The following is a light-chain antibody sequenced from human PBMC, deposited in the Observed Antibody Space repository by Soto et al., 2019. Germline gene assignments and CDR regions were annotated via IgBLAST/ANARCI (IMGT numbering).Light chain of an antibody. CDR2: EVS. CDR3: SSYTSSSTYV. Sequence: QSALTQPPSVCGSPGQTVAISCTGTSSGVGSYNCVSRYQQPPATAPNLRIYEVSKRPSGVPDRFSGSKSGNTASLTISGLQAEDEADYYCSSYTSSSTYVFGTGTKVTVL. V-gene: IGLV2-18*02. J-gene: IGLJ1*01. CDR1: SSGVGSYNC.